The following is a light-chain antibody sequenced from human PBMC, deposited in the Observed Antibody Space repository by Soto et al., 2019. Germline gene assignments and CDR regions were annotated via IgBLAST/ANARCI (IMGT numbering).Light chain of an antibody. CDR2: EVN. V-gene: IGLV2-8*01. J-gene: IGLJ1*01. Sequence: ALPHTPSALGTPGQSVTISCTGSSDDIGGYDYVSWYQHHPGRTTKLIIYEVNKRPSGVPDRFYGSKSGNKASLTVSGLQAEDVADYYCSSYAVKKNFVVFGSGTTVTAL. CDR1: SDDIGGYDY. CDR3: SSYAVKKNFVV.